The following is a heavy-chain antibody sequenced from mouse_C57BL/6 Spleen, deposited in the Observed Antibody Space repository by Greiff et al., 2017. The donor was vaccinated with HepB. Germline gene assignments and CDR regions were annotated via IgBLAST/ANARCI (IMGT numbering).Heavy chain of an antibody. CDR2: IYPGDGVT. Sequence: QVQLQQSGPELVKPGASVKISCKASGYAFSSSWMNWVKQRPGKGLEWIGRIYPGDGVTNYNGKFKGKATLTADKSSSTAYMQLSSLTSEDSAVYFCARIDSNLYYYAMDYWGQGTSVTVSS. J-gene: IGHJ4*01. CDR3: ARIDSNLYYYAMDY. CDR1: GYAFSSSW. V-gene: IGHV1-82*01. D-gene: IGHD2-5*01.